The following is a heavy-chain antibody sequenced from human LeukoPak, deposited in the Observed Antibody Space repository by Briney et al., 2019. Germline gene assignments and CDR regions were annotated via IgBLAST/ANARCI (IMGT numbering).Heavy chain of an antibody. CDR3: ARKETNYFGY. CDR1: GFTFSGYG. CDR2: ISFDGSNE. V-gene: IGHV3-30*03. J-gene: IGHJ4*02. Sequence: GGSLRLSCAASGFTFSGYGLLWVRQAPGKGLEWVAVISFDGSNEYYADSVKGRFTISRDNSKNTLYLQMNSLRAEDTAVYYCARKETNYFGYWGQGTLVTVSS.